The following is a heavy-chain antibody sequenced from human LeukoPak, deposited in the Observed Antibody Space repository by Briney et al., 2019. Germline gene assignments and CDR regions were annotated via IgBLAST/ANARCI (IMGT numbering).Heavy chain of an antibody. CDR1: GYTFTSYG. J-gene: IGHJ3*02. CDR3: ARSEHTEESPFDI. D-gene: IGHD1/OR15-1a*01. CDR2: ITPFNGNT. Sequence: ASVKVSCKASGYTFTSYGISWVRQAPGQALEWMGWITPFNGNTNYAQKFQDRVTITRDGSMSTAYMELSSLRSEDTAMYYCARSEHTEESPFDIWGQGTMVTVSS. V-gene: IGHV1-45*02.